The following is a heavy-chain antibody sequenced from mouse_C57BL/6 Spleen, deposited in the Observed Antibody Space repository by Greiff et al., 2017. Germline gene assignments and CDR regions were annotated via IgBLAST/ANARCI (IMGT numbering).Heavy chain of an antibody. J-gene: IGHJ3*01. CDR2: ISDGGSYT. V-gene: IGHV5-4*03. CDR1: GFTFSSYA. CDR3: ASYYDYAWFAY. Sequence: EVKLMESGGGLVKPGGSLKLSCAASGFTFSSYAMSWVRQTPEKRLEWVATISDGGSYTYYPDNVKGRFTISRDNAKNNLYLQMSHLKSEDTAMYYCASYYDYAWFAYWGQGTLVTVSA. D-gene: IGHD2-4*01.